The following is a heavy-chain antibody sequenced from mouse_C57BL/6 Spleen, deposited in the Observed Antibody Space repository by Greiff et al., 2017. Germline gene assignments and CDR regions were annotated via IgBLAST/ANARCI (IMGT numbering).Heavy chain of an antibody. D-gene: IGHD2-12*01. J-gene: IGHJ4*01. Sequence: VQLQQSGPELVKPGASVKISCKASGYSFTSYYIHWVKQRPGQGLEWIGWIYPGSGDTKYNAKFKGKATLTADTTSSTAYMQLSSLTSEDSAVYYWARWCPGYDDYYAMDYWGQGTSVTVSS. V-gene: IGHV1-66*01. CDR3: ARWCPGYDDYYAMDY. CDR2: IYPGSGDT. CDR1: GYSFTSYY.